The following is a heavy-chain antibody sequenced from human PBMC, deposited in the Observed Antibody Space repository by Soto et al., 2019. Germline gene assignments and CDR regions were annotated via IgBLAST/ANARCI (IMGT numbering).Heavy chain of an antibody. V-gene: IGHV3-23*01. Sequence: HPGGSLRLSCAASGFTFSSYAMSWVRQAPGKGLEWVSAISGSGGSTYSADSVKGRFTISRDNSKNTLYLQMNSLRADDTAVYYCAKDRGAAMVRYYFDYWGQGTLVTVSS. J-gene: IGHJ4*02. CDR2: ISGSGGST. D-gene: IGHD3-10*01. CDR1: GFTFSSYA. CDR3: AKDRGAAMVRYYFDY.